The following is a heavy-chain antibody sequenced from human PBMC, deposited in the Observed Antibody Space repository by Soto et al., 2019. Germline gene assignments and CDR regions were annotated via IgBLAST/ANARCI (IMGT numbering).Heavy chain of an antibody. V-gene: IGHV4-39*01. CDR2: IYNSGST. Sequence: QLQLQESGPGLVKPSETLSLTCTVSGGSISSSSYYWGWIRQPPGKGREWIGGIYNSGSTYHNPSLKRAVTICVDPSKHQFSLALSSVTAADTAVYYCARQEQRSSSPMWFDPWGQGTLVTVSS. CDR1: GGSISSSSYY. J-gene: IGHJ5*02. D-gene: IGHD6-6*01. CDR3: ARQEQRSSSPMWFDP.